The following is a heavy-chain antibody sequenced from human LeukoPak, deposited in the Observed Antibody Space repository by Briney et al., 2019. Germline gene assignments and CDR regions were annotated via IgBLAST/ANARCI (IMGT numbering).Heavy chain of an antibody. J-gene: IGHJ4*02. V-gene: IGHV1-3*01. D-gene: IGHD6-6*01. CDR3: ARSIEYSYDSDGGYYFDY. CDR2: INAGTGDT. CDR1: GYTFTSYA. Sequence: ASVTVSCKASGYTFTSYALHWVRQAPGQGLEWMGRINAGTGDTKYSQEFQGRVTITRDTSANTAYMELSSLRSKDTAVYYCARSIEYSYDSDGGYYFDYWGQGTLLTVSS.